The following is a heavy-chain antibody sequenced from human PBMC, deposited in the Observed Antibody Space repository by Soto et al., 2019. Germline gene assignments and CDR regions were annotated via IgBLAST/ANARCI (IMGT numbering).Heavy chain of an antibody. V-gene: IGHV1-69*01. D-gene: IGHD3-22*01. CDR1: GGPFSSYA. J-gene: IGHJ5*02. CDR3: AMASAGLGWLSGFEP. CDR2: IIPIFGTA. Sequence: FSVQVSCTASGGPFSSYANSWVRQAPGQGLEWMGGIIPIFGTANYAQKFQGRVTITADESTSTAYMELSSLRSEDTAVYYCAMASAGLGWLSGFEPWGEGILLSV.